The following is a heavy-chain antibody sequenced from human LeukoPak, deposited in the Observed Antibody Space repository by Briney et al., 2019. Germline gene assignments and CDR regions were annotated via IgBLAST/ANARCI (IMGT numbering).Heavy chain of an antibody. CDR1: GFIFNNFA. CDR2: ISDSGGDT. V-gene: IGHV3-23*01. J-gene: IGHJ4*02. CDR3: ARVIRYGSENYYYFDY. D-gene: IGHD3-10*01. Sequence: PGGSLRLSCAASGFIFNNFALNWVRQAPGKGLEWVSDISDSGGDTYYADSVRGRFTISRDNFKNTLYLQMNSLRADDTAIYYCARVIRYGSENYYYFDYWGQGTLVTVSS.